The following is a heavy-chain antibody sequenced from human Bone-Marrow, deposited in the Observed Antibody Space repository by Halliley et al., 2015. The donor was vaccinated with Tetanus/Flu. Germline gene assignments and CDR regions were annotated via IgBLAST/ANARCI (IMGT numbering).Heavy chain of an antibody. J-gene: IGHJ2*01. CDR3: ARVDIATRYFDL. Sequence: TLSLTCTVSGVSITNGDSSWTWIRQTPGKGLEWVGYIYHSGTTYYNPSLKSRVSMSIDRSKNQFSLKLTSVSAADTAVYHCARVDIATRYFDLWGRGTLVSVSS. V-gene: IGHV4-30-2*01. CDR2: IYHSGTT. CDR1: GVSITNGDSS. D-gene: IGHD2-21*01.